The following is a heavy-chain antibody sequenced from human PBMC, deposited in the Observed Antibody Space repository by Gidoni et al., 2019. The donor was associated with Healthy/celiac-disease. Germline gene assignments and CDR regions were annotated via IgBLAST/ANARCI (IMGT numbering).Heavy chain of an antibody. CDR1: GGTFSSYA. J-gene: IGHJ6*02. D-gene: IGHD3-10*01. Sequence: VSCKASGGTFSSYAISWVRQAPGQGLEWMGGIIPIFGTANYAQKFQGRVTITADESTSTAYMELSSLRSEDTALYYCATIRGSGKIWAYYYYGMDVWGQGTTVTVSS. CDR2: IIPIFGTA. V-gene: IGHV1-69*01. CDR3: ATIRGSGKIWAYYYYGMDV.